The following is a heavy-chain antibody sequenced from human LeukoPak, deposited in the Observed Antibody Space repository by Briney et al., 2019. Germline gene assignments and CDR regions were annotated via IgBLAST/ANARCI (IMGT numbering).Heavy chain of an antibody. CDR1: GFTFSSYG. CDR3: ASGPYDSSGYQRGHAFDI. D-gene: IGHD3-22*01. V-gene: IGHV3-33*01. Sequence: GGSLRLSCAASGFTFSSYGMHWVRQAPGKGLEWVAVIWYDGSNKYYAGSVKGRFTISRDNSKNTLYLQMNSLRAEDTAVYYCASGPYDSSGYQRGHAFDIWGQGTMVTVSS. J-gene: IGHJ3*02. CDR2: IWYDGSNK.